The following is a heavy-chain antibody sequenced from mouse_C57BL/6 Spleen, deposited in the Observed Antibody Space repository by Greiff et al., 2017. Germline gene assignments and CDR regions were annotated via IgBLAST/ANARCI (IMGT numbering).Heavy chain of an antibody. CDR1: GYAFSSYW. CDR2: IYPGDGDT. CDR3: ARLPGGNCAMDY. J-gene: IGHJ4*01. Sequence: QVQLQQSGAELVKPGASVKISCKASGYAFSSYWMNWVKQRPGKGLEWIGQIYPGDGDTNYNGKFKGKATLTADKSSSTAYMQLSSLTSEDSGVYFCARLPGGNCAMDYWGQGTSVTVYS. V-gene: IGHV1-80*01. D-gene: IGHD1-1*02.